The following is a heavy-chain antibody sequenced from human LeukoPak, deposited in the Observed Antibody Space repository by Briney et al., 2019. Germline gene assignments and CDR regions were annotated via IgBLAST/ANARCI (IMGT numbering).Heavy chain of an antibody. CDR1: GGSFSGYY. CDR2: INHSGST. J-gene: IGHJ4*02. CDR3: ARHLAAAGHFDY. Sequence: SETLSLTCAVYGGSFSGYYWSWIRQPPGKGLEWIGEINHSGSTNYNPSLKSRVTISVDTSKNQSSLKLSSVTAADTAVYYGARHLAAAGHFDYWGQGTLVTVPS. V-gene: IGHV4-34*01. D-gene: IGHD6-13*01.